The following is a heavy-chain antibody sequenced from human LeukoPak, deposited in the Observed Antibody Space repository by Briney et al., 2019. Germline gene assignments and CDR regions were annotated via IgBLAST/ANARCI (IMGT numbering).Heavy chain of an antibody. CDR1: GGSISSYY. Sequence: PSETLSLTRTVSGGSISSYYWSWIRQPPGKGLEWIGYIYYSGSTNYNPSLKSRVTISVDTSKNQFSLKLSSVTAADTAVYYCAGHHVVPALHSFDYWGQGTLVTVSS. CDR2: IYYSGST. D-gene: IGHD2-2*01. J-gene: IGHJ4*02. V-gene: IGHV4-59*01. CDR3: AGHHVVPALHSFDY.